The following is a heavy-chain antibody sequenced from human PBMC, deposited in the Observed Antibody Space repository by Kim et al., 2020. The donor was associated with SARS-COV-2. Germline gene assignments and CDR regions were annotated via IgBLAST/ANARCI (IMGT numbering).Heavy chain of an antibody. D-gene: IGHD1-26*01. V-gene: IGHV4-4*02. Sequence: SETLSLTCAVSGGSISSSNWWSWVRQPPGKGLEWIGEIYHSRSTNYNPSLKSRVTISVDKSKNQFSLKLSSVTAADTAVYYCARRRSGSYYSRYSYYGMDVWGQGTTVTVSS. CDR3: ARRRSGSYYSRYSYYGMDV. J-gene: IGHJ6*02. CDR1: GGSISSSNW. CDR2: IYHSRST.